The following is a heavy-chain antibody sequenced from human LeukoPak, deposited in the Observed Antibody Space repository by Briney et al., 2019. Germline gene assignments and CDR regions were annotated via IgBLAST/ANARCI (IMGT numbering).Heavy chain of an antibody. J-gene: IGHJ4*02. D-gene: IGHD4-11*01. CDR1: GFTFSTYW. V-gene: IGHV3-7*02. CDR2: MKQDGSEK. Sequence: GGSLRLSCAASGFTFSTYWMSWVRRAPGKGLEWVANMKQDGSEKNYVDSVLGRSTISRDNAENSLYLQMNSLRAEDTAVYYCARGGTTVTARDYFDYWGQGTLVTVSS. CDR3: ARGGTTVTARDYFDY.